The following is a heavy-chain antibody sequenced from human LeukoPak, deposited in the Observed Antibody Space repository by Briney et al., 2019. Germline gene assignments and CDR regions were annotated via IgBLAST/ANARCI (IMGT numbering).Heavy chain of an antibody. CDR1: GGSISSYY. Sequence: SETLSLTCTVSGGSISSYYWSWIRQPPGKGLEWIGYIYYSGSTNYNPSLKSRVTISVDTSKNQFSLKLSSVTAADTAVYYCARLPGRHGVDVWGQGTTVTVSS. D-gene: IGHD2-15*01. CDR2: IYYSGST. J-gene: IGHJ6*02. V-gene: IGHV4-59*01. CDR3: ARLPGRHGVDV.